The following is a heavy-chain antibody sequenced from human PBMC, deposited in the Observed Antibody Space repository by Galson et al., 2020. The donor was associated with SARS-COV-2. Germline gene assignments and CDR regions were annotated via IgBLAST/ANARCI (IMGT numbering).Heavy chain of an antibody. D-gene: IGHD3-16*02. CDR1: GLTFSSYS. CDR2: ISSSSSYI. CDR3: GLYGDYYYYGMDV. Sequence: TGGYLRLSCAASGLTFSSYSMNWVRQAPGKGLEWVSSISSSSSYIYYADSVKGRFTISRDNAKNSLYLQMNSLRAEDTAVYYCGLYGDYYYYGMDVWGQGTTVTVSS. V-gene: IGHV3-21*01. J-gene: IGHJ6*02.